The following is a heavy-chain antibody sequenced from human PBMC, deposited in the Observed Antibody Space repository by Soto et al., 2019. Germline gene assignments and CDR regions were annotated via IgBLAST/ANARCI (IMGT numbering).Heavy chain of an antibody. CDR2: IDSTGSFT. V-gene: IGHV3-23*01. CDR1: GFTFSTFP. Sequence: EVQVLESGGGLVQPGGSLRLSCAASGFTFSTFPMTWVRQAPGKGLEWVSSIDSTGSFTYYADSVKGRFTISRDNAKNTLYLQINSCGSGDTGIEFCAKRTSGRSWFYWGQGTLVTVSA. CDR3: AKRTSGRSWFY. D-gene: IGHD6-13*01. J-gene: IGHJ4*02.